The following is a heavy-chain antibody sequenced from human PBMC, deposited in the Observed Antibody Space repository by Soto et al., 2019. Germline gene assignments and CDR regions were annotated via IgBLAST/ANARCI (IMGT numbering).Heavy chain of an antibody. CDR3: ARSKVATIGSDY. D-gene: IGHD5-12*01. V-gene: IGHV4-59*08. CDR1: GGSISSYY. CDR2: IYYSGST. Sequence: SETLSLTCTVSGGSISSYYWSWIRQPPGKGLEWIGYIYYSGSTNYNPSLKSRVTISVDTSKNQFSLKLSSVTAADTAVYYCARSKVATIGSDYWGQGTLVTVSS. J-gene: IGHJ4*02.